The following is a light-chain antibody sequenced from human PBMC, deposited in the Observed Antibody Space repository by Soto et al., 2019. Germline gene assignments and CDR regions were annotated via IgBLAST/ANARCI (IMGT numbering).Light chain of an antibody. CDR1: RNISSD. CDR2: RAS. V-gene: IGKV1-39*01. Sequence: IQMTQSPSSLSASVGDRVTLTCRASRNISSDLNWYQQKPGKAPKLLIYRASTLQNGVPSRFSGSGSATDFTLTITTLQPEDFATYSCQQSYSTLPYTFGHVSNVDIK. CDR3: QQSYSTLPYT. J-gene: IGKJ2*01.